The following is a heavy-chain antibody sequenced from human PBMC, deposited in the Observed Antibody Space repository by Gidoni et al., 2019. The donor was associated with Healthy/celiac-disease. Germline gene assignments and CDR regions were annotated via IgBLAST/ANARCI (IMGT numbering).Heavy chain of an antibody. Sequence: EVQLLESGGGLVQPGGSLRLSCAASGFPFSSYAMSWVRQAPGKGLEWVSAISGSGGSTYYADSVKGRFTISRDNSKNTLYPQMNSLRAEDTAVYYCAKMSFGVVIKTFDYWGQGTLVTVSS. CDR1: GFPFSSYA. J-gene: IGHJ4*02. V-gene: IGHV3-23*01. CDR2: ISGSGGST. D-gene: IGHD3-3*01. CDR3: AKMSFGVVIKTFDY.